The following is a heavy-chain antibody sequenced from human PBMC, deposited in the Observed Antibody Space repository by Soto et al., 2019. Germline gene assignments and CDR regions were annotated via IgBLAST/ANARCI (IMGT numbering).Heavy chain of an antibody. V-gene: IGHV3-53*01. CDR3: ARGPRYSYGSLDY. CDR1: GFTVSSNY. J-gene: IGHJ4*02. D-gene: IGHD5-18*01. CDR2: IYSGGST. Sequence: TGGSLRLSCAASGFTVSSNYMSWVRQAPGKGLEWVSVIYSGGSTYYADSVKGRFTISRDNSKNTLYLQMNSLRAEDTAVYYCARGPRYSYGSLDYWGQGTLVTVSS.